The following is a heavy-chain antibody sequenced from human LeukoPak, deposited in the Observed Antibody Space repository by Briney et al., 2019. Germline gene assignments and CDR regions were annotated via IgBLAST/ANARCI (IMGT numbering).Heavy chain of an antibody. J-gene: IGHJ2*01. D-gene: IGHD6-19*01. CDR2: ISWYSGSI. V-gene: IGHV3-9*01. CDR1: GFTFDDYA. Sequence: GGSLRLSCAASGFTFDDYAMHWVRQAPGKGLERVSGISWYSGSIGYADSVKGRFTISRDNAKNSLYLQMNSLRAEDTALYYCAKDILTRIAVAGDWYFDLWGRGTLVTVPS. CDR3: AKDILTRIAVAGDWYFDL.